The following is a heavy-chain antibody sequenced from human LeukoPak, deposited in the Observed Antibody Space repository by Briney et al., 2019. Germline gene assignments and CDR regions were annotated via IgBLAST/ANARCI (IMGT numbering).Heavy chain of an antibody. CDR1: GFTFGNYA. CDR2: ITNNGGGT. J-gene: IGHJ4*02. Sequence: GGSLRLSCAASGFTFGNYAMCWVRQAPGKGLEWVSAITNNGGGTFYADSVKGRFTTSRDNYKNTLSLQMNSLRAEDTAVYYCAKGHSSGYGYYFDYWGQGTLVTVSS. D-gene: IGHD3-22*01. CDR3: AKGHSSGYGYYFDY. V-gene: IGHV3-23*01.